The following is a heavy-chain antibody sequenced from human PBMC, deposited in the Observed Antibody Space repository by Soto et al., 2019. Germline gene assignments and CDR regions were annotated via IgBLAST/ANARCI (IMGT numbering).Heavy chain of an antibody. CDR3: ARARHYYDSSGWIDI. V-gene: IGHV1-69*02. CDR2: IIPILGIA. Sequence: QVQLVQSGAEVKKPGSSVKVSCKASGGTFSSYTISWVRQAPGQGLEWMGRIIPILGIANYAQKFQGRVTITADKSTRTAYMGLSSLRSEDTAVYYCARARHYYDSSGWIDIWGQGTMVTVSS. CDR1: GGTFSSYT. D-gene: IGHD3-22*01. J-gene: IGHJ3*02.